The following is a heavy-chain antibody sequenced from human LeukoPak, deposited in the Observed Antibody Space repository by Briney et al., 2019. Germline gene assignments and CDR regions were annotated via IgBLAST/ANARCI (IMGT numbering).Heavy chain of an antibody. CDR3: ARDRGGSSWSMDV. D-gene: IGHD6-13*01. V-gene: IGHV3-7*01. J-gene: IGHJ6*02. Sequence: GGSLRLPCAASGFTFSSYWMSWVRQAPGKGLEWVANIKQDGSEKYYVDSVKGRFTISRDNAKNSLYLQMNSLRAEDTAVYYCARDRGGSSWSMDVWGQGTTVTVSS. CDR1: GFTFSSYW. CDR2: IKQDGSEK.